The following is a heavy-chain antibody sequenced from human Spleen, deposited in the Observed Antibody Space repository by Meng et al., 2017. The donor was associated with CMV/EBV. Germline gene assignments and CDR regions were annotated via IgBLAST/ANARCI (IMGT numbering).Heavy chain of an antibody. CDR1: YTCTSYG. CDR3: ARENYDFWSGIRGWFDP. CDR2: ISAYNGNT. D-gene: IGHD3-3*01. Sequence: YTCTSYGISWVRQAPGQGLEWMGWISAYNGNTNYAQKLQGRVTMTTDTSTSTAYMELRSLRSDDTAVYYCARENYDFWSGIRGWFDPWGQGTLVTVSS. J-gene: IGHJ5*02. V-gene: IGHV1-18*01.